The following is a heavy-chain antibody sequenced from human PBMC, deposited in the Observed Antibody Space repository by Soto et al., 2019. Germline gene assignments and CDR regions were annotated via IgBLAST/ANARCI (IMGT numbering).Heavy chain of an antibody. CDR1: GFTVGNNY. J-gene: IGHJ4*02. Sequence: ESGGGLIQPGGSLKLSCAASGFTVGNNYMSWVRQAPGKGLEWVSLIYSTGTTKYADSVKGRFTVSRDNANNTLYLQMNSLRAEDTAVYYCAKDGRGSGSHYNSFGYWGQGTLVTVSS. CDR2: IYSTGTT. CDR3: AKDGRGSGSHYNSFGY. V-gene: IGHV3-53*01. D-gene: IGHD3-10*01.